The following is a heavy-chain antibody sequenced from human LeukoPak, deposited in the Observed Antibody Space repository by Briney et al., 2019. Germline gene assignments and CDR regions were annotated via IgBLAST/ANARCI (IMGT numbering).Heavy chain of an antibody. CDR3: ARAYYDILTGYYMDY. CDR2: IIPIFGTA. Sequence: ASVKVSCKASGGTFISYAISWVRQAPGQGLEWMGGIIPIFGTANYARKFQGRVTITADESTSTAYMELSSLRSEDTAVYYCARAYYDILTGYYMDYWGQGTLVTVSS. V-gene: IGHV1-69*01. D-gene: IGHD3-9*01. J-gene: IGHJ4*02. CDR1: GGTFISYA.